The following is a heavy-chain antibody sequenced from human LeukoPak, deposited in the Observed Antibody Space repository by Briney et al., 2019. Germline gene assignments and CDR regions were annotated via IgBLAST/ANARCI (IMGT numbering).Heavy chain of an antibody. V-gene: IGHV1-2*02. Sequence: GASVKVSCKASGYTFIGYYMHWVRQAPGQGLEWTGWINPNSGGTNYAQKFQGRVTMTRDTSISTAYMELSRLRSDDTAVYYCARGGLGYYDSSGYSLWGQGTLVTVSS. CDR3: ARGGLGYYDSSGYSL. CDR2: INPNSGGT. CDR1: GYTFIGYY. J-gene: IGHJ4*02. D-gene: IGHD3-22*01.